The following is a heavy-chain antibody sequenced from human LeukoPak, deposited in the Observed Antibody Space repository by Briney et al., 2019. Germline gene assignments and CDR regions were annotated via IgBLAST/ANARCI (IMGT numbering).Heavy chain of an antibody. J-gene: IGHJ4*02. Sequence: SVKVSCKASGGTFSSYAISWVRQAPGQGLEWMGGIIPIFGTANYAQKFQGRVTITADESTSTAYMELSSLRSEDTAVYYCASYLLVGATDHGRRYFDYWGQGTLVTVSS. D-gene: IGHD1-26*01. CDR3: ASYLLVGATDHGRRYFDY. CDR2: IIPIFGTA. CDR1: GGTFSSYA. V-gene: IGHV1-69*13.